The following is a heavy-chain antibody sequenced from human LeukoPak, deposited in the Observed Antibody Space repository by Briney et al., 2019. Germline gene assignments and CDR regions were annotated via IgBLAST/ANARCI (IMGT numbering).Heavy chain of an antibody. CDR1: GFTFSIYG. D-gene: IGHD6-13*01. CDR2: MSYDGSNK. J-gene: IGHJ4*02. Sequence: GGSLRLSCAASGFTFSIYGMHWVRQAPGKGLEWVAVMSYDGSNKYYADSVKGRFTISRDNSKNTLYLQMNSLRTEDTAVYYCANSHTSSWYYCNHWGQGTLSPSPQ. CDR3: ANSHTSSWYYCNH. V-gene: IGHV3-30*18.